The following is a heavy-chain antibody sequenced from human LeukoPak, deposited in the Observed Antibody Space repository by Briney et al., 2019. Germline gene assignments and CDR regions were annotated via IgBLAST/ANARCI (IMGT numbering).Heavy chain of an antibody. CDR3: ASGYDSADAFDI. CDR1: GGSISSYY. D-gene: IGHD5-12*01. J-gene: IGHJ3*02. Sequence: SETLSLTCTVSGGSISSYYWSWIRQPPGKGLEWIGYIYYSGSTNSNPSLKSRVTISVDTSKNQFSLKLSAVTAADTAVYYCASGYDSADAFDIWGQGTMVTVSS. V-gene: IGHV4-59*01. CDR2: IYYSGST.